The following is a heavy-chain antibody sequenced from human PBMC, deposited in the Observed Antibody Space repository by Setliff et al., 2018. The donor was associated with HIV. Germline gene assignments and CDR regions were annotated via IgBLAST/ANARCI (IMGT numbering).Heavy chain of an antibody. CDR2: IFHSGST. CDR1: GYSISSGYY. CDR3: ASGYNYAYSDY. J-gene: IGHJ4*02. V-gene: IGHV4-38-2*01. D-gene: IGHD5-18*01. Sequence: KASETLSLTCAVSGYSISSGYYWGWIRQPPGKGLEWVGSIFHSGSTYYNPSLKSRVTMSIDTSKNQLSLKLRSVTAADTAVYYCASGYNYAYSDYWGQGTLVTVSS.